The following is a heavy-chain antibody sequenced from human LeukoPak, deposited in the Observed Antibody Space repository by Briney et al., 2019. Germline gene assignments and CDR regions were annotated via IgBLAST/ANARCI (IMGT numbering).Heavy chain of an antibody. CDR2: INHGGST. Sequence: PSETLSLTCAVYGGSFSGYYWSWIRQPPGKGLEWIGEINHGGSTNYNPSLKSRVTISVDTSKSQFSLKLSSVTAADTAVYYCGSRNIAADWFDPWGQGTLVTVSS. CDR3: GSRNIAADWFDP. D-gene: IGHD6-13*01. V-gene: IGHV4-34*01. CDR1: GGSFSGYY. J-gene: IGHJ5*02.